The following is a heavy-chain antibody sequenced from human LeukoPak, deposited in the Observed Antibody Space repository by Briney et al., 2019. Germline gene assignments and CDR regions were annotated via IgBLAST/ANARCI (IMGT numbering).Heavy chain of an antibody. D-gene: IGHD1-26*01. CDR1: GFTFSSYA. CDR2: ISGSGGT. Sequence: GGSLRRSCSSSGFTFSSYAISWVRQAPGNGLEWVSAISGSGGTYYADSVKGRFTISRDNSKNTMYLQMNSLRAEDTAVYYCAKIVVRENDFWGQGTLVTVSS. CDR3: AKIVVRENDF. V-gene: IGHV3-23*01. J-gene: IGHJ4*02.